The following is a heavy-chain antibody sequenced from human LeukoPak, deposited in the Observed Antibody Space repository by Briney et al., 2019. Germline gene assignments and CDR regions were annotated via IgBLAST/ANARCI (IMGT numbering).Heavy chain of an antibody. V-gene: IGHV3-74*01. CDR1: GFTFSNYW. Sequence: QTGGSLRLSCAAPGFTFSNYWLHWVRQAPGKGLVWVSHINSDGSSTSYADSVKGRFTISRDNAKNTLYLQMNSLRAEDTAVYYCARELAAGALDYWGQGTLVTVSS. D-gene: IGHD6-13*01. J-gene: IGHJ4*02. CDR2: INSDGSST. CDR3: ARELAAGALDY.